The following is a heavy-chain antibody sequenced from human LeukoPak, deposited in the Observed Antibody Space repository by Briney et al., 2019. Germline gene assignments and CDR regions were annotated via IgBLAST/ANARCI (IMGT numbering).Heavy chain of an antibody. V-gene: IGHV1-2*02. CDR3: ARGDIAVVPAAMQYWFDP. J-gene: IGHJ5*02. D-gene: IGHD2-2*01. CDR2: INPNSGGT. CDR1: GYTFTGSY. Sequence: ASVKVSCKASGYTFTGSYMHWVRQAPGQGLEWMGWINPNSGGTNYAQKFQGRVTMTRDTSISTAYMELSRLRSDDTAVYYCARGDIAVVPAAMQYWFDPWGQGTLVTVSS.